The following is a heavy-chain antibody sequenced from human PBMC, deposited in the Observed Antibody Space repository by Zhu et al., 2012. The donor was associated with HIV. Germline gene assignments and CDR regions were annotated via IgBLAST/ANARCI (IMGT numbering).Heavy chain of an antibody. Sequence: QVQLQQWGTGLLKPSETLSLTCAVYGGSFSGYYWSWIRQSPGKGLEWIGKTNHTGGTNYNPSLKGRVIISGDTSKRQFSLKLSSVTTADTAMYYCARNEPGYGDLDAFDIWGQGTMVTVSS. D-gene: IGHD4-17*01. CDR1: GGSFSGYY. J-gene: IGHJ3*02. CDR3: ARNEPGYGDLDAFDI. CDR2: TNHTGGT. V-gene: IGHV4-34*02.